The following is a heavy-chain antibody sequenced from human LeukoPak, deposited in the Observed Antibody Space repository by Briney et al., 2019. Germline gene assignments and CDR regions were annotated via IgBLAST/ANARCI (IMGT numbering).Heavy chain of an antibody. D-gene: IGHD3-3*01. J-gene: IGHJ4*02. Sequence: GGSLRLSCAASGFTFSSYWMSWVRQAPGKGLEWVANIKQDGSEKYYVDPVKGRFTASRDNAKNSLYLQMNSLRAEDTAVYYCARVYDFWSGYYRDYWGQGTLVTVSS. V-gene: IGHV3-7*04. CDR3: ARVYDFWSGYYRDY. CDR2: IKQDGSEK. CDR1: GFTFSSYW.